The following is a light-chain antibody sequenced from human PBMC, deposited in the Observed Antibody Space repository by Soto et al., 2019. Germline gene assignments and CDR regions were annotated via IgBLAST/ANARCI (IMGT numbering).Light chain of an antibody. CDR2: GAS. Sequence: EIVLTQSPVTLSLSPGEIATLSCRATQSISSSYLAWYQHKPGQALSLLIYGASSRATGIPDRFSGSGSGTYFTLTISRLDPEDFAVYYCQQYGSSPHTFGQGTKLEIK. CDR3: QQYGSSPHT. J-gene: IGKJ2*01. V-gene: IGKV3-20*01. CDR1: QSISSSY.